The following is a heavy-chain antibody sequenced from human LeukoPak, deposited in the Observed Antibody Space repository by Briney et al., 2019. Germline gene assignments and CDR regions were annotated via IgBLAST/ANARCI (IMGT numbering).Heavy chain of an antibody. J-gene: IGHJ4*02. V-gene: IGHV3-7*01. Sequence: PGGSLRLSCAASGFTFRSYWMSWVRQAPGKGLEWVANIQQDGREKYYVDSVEGRFTISRDNAKNSLYLQMNSLRAEDTAVYYCARDLPPLAAAGPFDYWGQGTLVTVSS. CDR2: IQQDGREK. D-gene: IGHD6-13*01. CDR3: ARDLPPLAAAGPFDY. CDR1: GFTFRSYW.